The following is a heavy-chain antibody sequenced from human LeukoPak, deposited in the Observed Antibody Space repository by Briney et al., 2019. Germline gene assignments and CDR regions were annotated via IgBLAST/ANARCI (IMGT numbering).Heavy chain of an antibody. CDR3: ARGGIAAAGWWYYYMDV. CDR1: GGSISSYY. V-gene: IGHV4-4*07. CDR2: IYISGSGST. J-gene: IGHJ6*03. D-gene: IGHD6-13*01. Sequence: PSETLSLTCTVSGGSISSYYWSWIRQPAGKGLEWIGRIYISGSGSTNYSPSLKSRVTMSVDTSKNQFSLKLSSVTAADTAVYYCARGGIAAAGWWYYYMDVWGKGTTVTVSS.